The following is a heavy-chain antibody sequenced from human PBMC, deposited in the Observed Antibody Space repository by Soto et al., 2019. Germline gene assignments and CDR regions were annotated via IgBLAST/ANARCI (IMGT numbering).Heavy chain of an antibody. D-gene: IGHD6-19*01. CDR3: ARRVGRYSSGWKYAFDI. CDR2: INHSGST. CDR1: GGSFSGYY. V-gene: IGHV4-34*01. Sequence: LSLTCAVYGGSFSGYYWSWIRQPPGKGLEWIGEINHSGSTNYNPSLKSRVTISVDTSKNQFSLKLSSVTAAETAVYYCARRVGRYSSGWKYAFDIWGQGTMVTVSS. J-gene: IGHJ3*02.